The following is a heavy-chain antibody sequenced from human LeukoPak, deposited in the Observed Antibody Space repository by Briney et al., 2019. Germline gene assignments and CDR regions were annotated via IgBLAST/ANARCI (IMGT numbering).Heavy chain of an antibody. CDR3: ARNVGWYSHDS. D-gene: IGHD6-19*01. CDR1: GDSLSSHS. Sequence: SETLSLTCTVSGDSLSSHSWSWIRQPPGKGLEWIGYIYGSGSTHYDPSLRSRVTISEDTSKNQFSLKLTSVTAADTAVYCCARNVGWYSHDSWGQGTLVTVSS. V-gene: IGHV4-59*08. CDR2: IYGSGST. J-gene: IGHJ4*02.